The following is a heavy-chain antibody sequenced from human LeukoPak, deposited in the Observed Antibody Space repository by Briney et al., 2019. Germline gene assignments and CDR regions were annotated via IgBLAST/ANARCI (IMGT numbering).Heavy chain of an antibody. D-gene: IGHD3-22*01. V-gene: IGHV4-59*08. CDR1: GGSISDYF. CDR2: VYYSGSS. Sequence: SETLSLTCTVSGGSISDYFWSWIRQPPGKGLDWIGYVYYSGSSNYNPSLKSRVTISVDTSKNQFSLKLSSVTAADTAVYYCARHYDSSGHWYYFDYWGQGALVTVSS. CDR3: ARHYDSSGHWYYFDY. J-gene: IGHJ4*02.